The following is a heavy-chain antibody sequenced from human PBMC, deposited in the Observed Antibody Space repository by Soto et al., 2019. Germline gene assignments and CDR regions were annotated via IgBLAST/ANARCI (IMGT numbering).Heavy chain of an antibody. V-gene: IGHV4-34*01. Sequence: SETLSLTCAVYGGSVGGYYWSWVRQPPGKGLEWIGEINHSGSITYAPSLESRVAISVDKSKKQFSLKLSSVTAAYTAVYYCARGFSGYCSGGSCSSFDYWGQGTLVTVSS. J-gene: IGHJ4*02. D-gene: IGHD2-15*01. CDR1: GGSVGGYY. CDR2: INHSGSI. CDR3: ARGFSGYCSGGSCSSFDY.